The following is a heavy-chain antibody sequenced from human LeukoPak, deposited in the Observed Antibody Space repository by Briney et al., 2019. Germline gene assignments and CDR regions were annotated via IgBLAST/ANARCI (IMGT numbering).Heavy chain of an antibody. V-gene: IGHV4-39*07. CDR2: INHSGST. D-gene: IGHD3-10*02. Sequence: SETLSLTCTVSGGSISSSSYYWGWIRQPPGKGLEWIGEINHSGSTNYNPSLKSRVTISVDTSKNQFSLKLSSVTAADTAVYYCARLEVIDLFGEPSFDYWGQETLVTVSS. CDR3: ARLEVIDLFGEPSFDY. J-gene: IGHJ4*02. CDR1: GGSISSSSYY.